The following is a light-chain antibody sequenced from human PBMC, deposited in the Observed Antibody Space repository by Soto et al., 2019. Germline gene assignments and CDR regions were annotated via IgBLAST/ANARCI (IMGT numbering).Light chain of an antibody. CDR3: QQRSNCPPVIYT. J-gene: IGKJ2*01. V-gene: IGKV3-11*01. CDR1: QSVSSY. Sequence: EIVLTQSPATLSLSPGERATLSCRASQSVSSYLAWYQQKPGQAPRLLIYDASNRATGIPARFSGSGSGTDFTLTISSLESEDFAVYYCQQRSNCPPVIYTFGQGTNLEIK. CDR2: DAS.